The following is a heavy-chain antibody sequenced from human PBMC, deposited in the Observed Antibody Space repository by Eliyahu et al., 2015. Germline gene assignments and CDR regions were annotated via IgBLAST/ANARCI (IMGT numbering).Heavy chain of an antibody. CDR3: ARSRREMDYYMDV. D-gene: IGHD5-24*01. J-gene: IGHJ6*03. CDR1: GFXFSSYA. Sequence: QVQLVESGGGVVQPGXSLRLXCAASGFXFSSYAMHWVRXAPGKGLEWVAVISYDGSNKYYADSVKGRFTISRDNSKNTLYLQMNSLRAEDTAVYYCARSRREMDYYMDVWGKGTTVTVSS. CDR2: ISYDGSNK. V-gene: IGHV3-30-3*01.